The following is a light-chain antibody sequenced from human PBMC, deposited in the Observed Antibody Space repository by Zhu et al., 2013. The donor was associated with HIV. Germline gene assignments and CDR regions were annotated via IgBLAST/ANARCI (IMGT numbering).Light chain of an antibody. Sequence: EVVMTQSPATLSVSPGERATLSCRASQSISNNLAWYQQKPGQAPSLLILGASTRATGIPARFSGSASGTEFTLTISSLQSEDFAVYYCQQYNSWPLTFGQGTTVEIK. CDR1: QSISNN. CDR3: QQYNSWPLT. CDR2: GAS. J-gene: IGKJ1*01. V-gene: IGKV3-15*01.